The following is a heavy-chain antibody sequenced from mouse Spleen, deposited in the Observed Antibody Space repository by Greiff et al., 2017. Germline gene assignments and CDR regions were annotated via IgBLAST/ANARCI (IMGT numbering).Heavy chain of an antibody. D-gene: IGHD2-1*01. Sequence: EVMLVESGGGLVKPGGSLKLSCAASGFTFSSYAMSWVRQTPEKRLEWVASISSGGSTYYPDSVKGRFTISRDNARNILYLQMSSLRSEDTAMYYCARGRGYGNDWGQGTTLTVSS. CDR1: GFTFSSYA. J-gene: IGHJ2*01. V-gene: IGHV5-6-5*01. CDR3: ARGRGYGND. CDR2: ISSGGST.